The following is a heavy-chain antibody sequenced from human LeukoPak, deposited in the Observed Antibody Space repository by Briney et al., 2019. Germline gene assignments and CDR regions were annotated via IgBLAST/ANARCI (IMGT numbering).Heavy chain of an antibody. J-gene: IGHJ4*02. CDR1: GFTFSSYW. CDR2: INTDGSST. D-gene: IGHD3-9*01. Sequence: GGSLRLSCAASGFTFSSYWMHWVRQAPGKGLVWVSSINTDGSSTSYADSVKGRFTISRDNAKNALYLQMNSLRAEDTAVYYCARARNFDWLLWDYWGQGTLVTVSS. V-gene: IGHV3-74*01. CDR3: ARARNFDWLLWDY.